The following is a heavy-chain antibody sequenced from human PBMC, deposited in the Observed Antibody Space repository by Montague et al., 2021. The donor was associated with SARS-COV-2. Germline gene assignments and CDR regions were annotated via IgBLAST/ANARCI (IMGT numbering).Heavy chain of an antibody. V-gene: IGHV4-59*02. Sequence: SETLSLTCIVSGSSVRSYYWSWIRQPPGKGLEWIGYIYDSGSTNXNPSLKSRVTISVDTSKNQFSLKLSSVTAADTAVYYCARENTVTTFGGPYYIDSWGQGTLVTDSA. CDR1: GSSVRSYY. J-gene: IGHJ4*02. CDR3: ARENTVTTFGGPYYIDS. D-gene: IGHD4-17*01. CDR2: IYDSGST.